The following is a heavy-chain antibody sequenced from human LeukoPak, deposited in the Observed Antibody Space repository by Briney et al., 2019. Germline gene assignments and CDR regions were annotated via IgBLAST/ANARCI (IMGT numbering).Heavy chain of an antibody. CDR1: GYTFTSYG. CDR2: ISTYNGNT. V-gene: IGHV1-18*01. D-gene: IGHD3-22*01. J-gene: IGHJ4*02. Sequence: ASVKVSCKASGYTFTSYGISWVRQAPGQGLEWMGWISTYNGNTNYAQKLQGRVTMTTDTSTSTAYMELRSLRSDDTAVYYCARDEGYDSSGYYQLDYWGQGTLVTVSS. CDR3: ARDEGYDSSGYYQLDY.